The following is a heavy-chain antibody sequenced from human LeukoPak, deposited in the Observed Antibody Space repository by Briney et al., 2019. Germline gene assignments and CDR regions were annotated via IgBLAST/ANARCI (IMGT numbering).Heavy chain of an antibody. CDR2: IYYSGST. J-gene: IGHJ4*02. V-gene: IGHV4-59*01. CDR3: ARARNEGGYFDY. D-gene: IGHD1-1*01. Sequence: SETLSLTCTVSGGSISSYYWSWIRQPPGKGLEWIGYIYYSGSTNYNPSLKSRVTISVDTSKNQFSLKLSSVTAADTAVYYCARARNEGGYFDYWGQGTLVTVSS. CDR1: GGSISSYY.